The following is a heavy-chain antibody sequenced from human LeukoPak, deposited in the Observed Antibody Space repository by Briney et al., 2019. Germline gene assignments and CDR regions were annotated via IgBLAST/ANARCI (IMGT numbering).Heavy chain of an antibody. J-gene: IGHJ3*02. D-gene: IGHD4-17*01. Sequence: SETLSLTCTVSGGSISGYFWSWVRQPPGKGLEYIAYIYYSGGTDYNPSLKSRVTISMDTSKNKFSLKVNSVTAADTAVYYCARQAYGGEAFDIWGQGTMVTVSS. CDR1: GGSISGYF. V-gene: IGHV4-59*08. CDR3: ARQAYGGEAFDI. CDR2: IYYSGGT.